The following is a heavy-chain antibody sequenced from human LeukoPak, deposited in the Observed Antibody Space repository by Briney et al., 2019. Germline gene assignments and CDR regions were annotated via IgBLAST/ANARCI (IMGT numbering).Heavy chain of an antibody. D-gene: IGHD6-13*01. J-gene: IGHJ4*02. CDR3: ARVGDGSSSPH. CDR2: IIPIFGTA. Sequence: SVKVSCKASGGTFSTFPISWVRQAPGQGLEWMGGIIPIFGTANYAQKFQGRVTITTDESTSTAYMELSSLRSEDTAVYYCARVGDGSSSPHWGQGTLVTVSS. V-gene: IGHV1-69*05. CDR1: GGTFSTFP.